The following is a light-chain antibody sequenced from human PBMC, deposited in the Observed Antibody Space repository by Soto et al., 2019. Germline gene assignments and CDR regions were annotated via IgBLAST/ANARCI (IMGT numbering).Light chain of an antibody. CDR2: EVS. J-gene: IGLJ1*01. V-gene: IGLV2-23*02. Sequence: QSALTQPASVSGSPGQSITISCTGNSSVVGSYNLVSWYQQHPGKAPKLMIYEVSKRPSGVSNRFSGSKSGNTASLTISGLQAEDEADYYCCSYAGSSTYVFGTGTKVTVL. CDR1: SSVVGSYNL. CDR3: CSYAGSSTYV.